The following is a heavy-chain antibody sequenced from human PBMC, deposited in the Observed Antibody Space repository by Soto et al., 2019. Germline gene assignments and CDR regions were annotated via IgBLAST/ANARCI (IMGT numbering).Heavy chain of an antibody. V-gene: IGHV4-31*03. CDR2: IYYSGST. Sequence: PSETLSLTCTVSGGSISSGGYYWSWIRQHPGKGLEWIGYIYYSGSTYYNPSLKSRVTISVDTSKNQFSLKLRSVTAADTAMYYCARSGGGQKQQPPKYYYGMDVWGQGTTVTVSS. CDR3: ARSGGGQKQQPPKYYYGMDV. CDR1: GGSISSGGYY. D-gene: IGHD6-13*01. J-gene: IGHJ6*02.